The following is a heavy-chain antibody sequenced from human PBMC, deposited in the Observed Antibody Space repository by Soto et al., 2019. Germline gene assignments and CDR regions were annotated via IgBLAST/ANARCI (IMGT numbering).Heavy chain of an antibody. V-gene: IGHV3-48*02. Sequence: EVQLVESGGGLVQPGGSLRLSCAASGFTFSSYSMNWVRQAPGKGLEWVSYISSSSSTIYYADSVKGRFTISRDNAKNSLYLQMNSLSDEDTAVYYCAGGGAVVSYKSWYFDLWGRGTLVTVSS. CDR1: GFTFSSYS. CDR2: ISSSSSTI. CDR3: AGGGAVVSYKSWYFDL. D-gene: IGHD2-8*02. J-gene: IGHJ2*01.